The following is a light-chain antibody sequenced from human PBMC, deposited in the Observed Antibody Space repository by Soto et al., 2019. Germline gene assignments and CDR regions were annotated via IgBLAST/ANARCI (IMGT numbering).Light chain of an antibody. V-gene: IGKV3-15*01. CDR2: GAS. CDR1: QSVSTN. J-gene: IGKJ4*01. CDR3: QQYNNWPPLT. Sequence: EIVMTQSPATLSVSPGERATLSCKASQSVSTNLAWYQQKPGQAPRLLIYGASTTATGIPARFSGSGAGTESTLTITTFRSDDFAVYFCQQYNNWPPLTFGGGPKVEIK.